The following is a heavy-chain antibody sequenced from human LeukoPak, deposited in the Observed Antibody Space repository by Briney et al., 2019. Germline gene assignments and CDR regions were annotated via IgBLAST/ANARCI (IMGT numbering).Heavy chain of an antibody. D-gene: IGHD3-16*01. CDR2: INTNTGNP. J-gene: IGHJ5*02. V-gene: IGHV7-4-1*02. CDR1: GYTFNSFT. Sequence: ASVKVSCKASGYTFNSFTINWVRQAPGQGLEWMGWINTNTGNPTYAQGFTGRFVFSLDTPVNTAYLQISSLKAEDTAVYYCARVRRYGGITWEFDPWGQGTLVTVSS. CDR3: ARVRRYGGITWEFDP.